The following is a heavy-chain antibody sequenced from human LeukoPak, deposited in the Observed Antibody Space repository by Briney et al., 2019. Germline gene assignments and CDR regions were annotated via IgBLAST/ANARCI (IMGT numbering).Heavy chain of an antibody. CDR2: MSYDGSDK. CDR3: AKDARELLWSLDV. Sequence: GGSLRLSCAASGFTFSSYGMHWVRQAPGKRLHWVAVMSYDGSDKYYADSVKGRFTISRDNSKNTLYLQMNSLRAEDTAVYYCAKDARELLWSLDVWGQGTTVTVSS. V-gene: IGHV3-30*18. D-gene: IGHD3-10*01. J-gene: IGHJ6*02. CDR1: GFTFSSYG.